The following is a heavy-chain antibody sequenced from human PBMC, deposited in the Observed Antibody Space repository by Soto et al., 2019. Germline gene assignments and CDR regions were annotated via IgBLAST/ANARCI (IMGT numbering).Heavy chain of an antibody. J-gene: IGHJ3*02. D-gene: IGHD6-19*01. V-gene: IGHV1-3*01. Sequence: GASVKVSCKASGYTFTSYAMHWVRQAPGQRLEWMGWINAGNGNTKYSQKFQGRVTITRDTSASTAYMELSSLRSEDTAVYYCARGGHRSGWPDNAFDIWGQGTMVTVSS. CDR3: ARGGHRSGWPDNAFDI. CDR2: INAGNGNT. CDR1: GYTFTSYA.